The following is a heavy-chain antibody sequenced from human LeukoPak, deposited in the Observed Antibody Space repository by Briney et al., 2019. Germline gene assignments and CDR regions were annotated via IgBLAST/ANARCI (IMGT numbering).Heavy chain of an antibody. CDR1: GFTFSSYS. CDR2: ISSSSSYI. V-gene: IGHV3-21*01. D-gene: IGHD3-22*01. CDR3: ARDPMTYYYDSSGYPSY. J-gene: IGHJ4*02. Sequence: GGALRLSCAASGFTFSSYSVNWVRQAPGKGLEWVSSISSSSSYIYYADSVKGRFTISRDNAKNSLYLQMNSLRAEDTAVYYCARDPMTYYYDSSGYPSYWGQGTLVTVSS.